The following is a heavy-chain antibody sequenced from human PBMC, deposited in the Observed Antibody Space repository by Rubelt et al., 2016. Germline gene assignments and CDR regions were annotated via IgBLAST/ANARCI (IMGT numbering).Heavy chain of an antibody. J-gene: IGHJ5*02. CDR2: FDPEDGET. CDR1: GYTLTELS. CDR3: ARIGADSSSWYFGVKWDWFDP. V-gene: IGHV1-24*01. Sequence: VKVSCKVSGYTLTELSMHWVRQAPGKGLEWMGGFDPEDGETIYAQKFQGRVTMTEDTSTDTAYMELSSLRSEDTAVYYCARIGADSSSWYFGVKWDWFDPWGQGTLVTVSP. D-gene: IGHD6-13*01.